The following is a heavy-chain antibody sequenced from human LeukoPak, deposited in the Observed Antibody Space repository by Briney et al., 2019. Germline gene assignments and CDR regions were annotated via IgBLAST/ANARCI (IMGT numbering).Heavy chain of an antibody. Sequence: ASVKVSCKASGYTFTGYYMHWVRQAPGQGLEWMGWISAYNGNTNYAQKLQGRVTMTTDTSTSTAYMELRSLRSDDTAVYYCARVQWLVRTFDYWGQGTLVTVSS. D-gene: IGHD6-19*01. CDR3: ARVQWLVRTFDY. CDR1: GYTFTGYY. J-gene: IGHJ4*02. CDR2: ISAYNGNT. V-gene: IGHV1-18*04.